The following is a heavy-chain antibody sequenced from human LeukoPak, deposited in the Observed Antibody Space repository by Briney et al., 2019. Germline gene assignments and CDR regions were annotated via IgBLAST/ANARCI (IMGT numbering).Heavy chain of an antibody. D-gene: IGHD3-10*01. CDR2: IKNKPDGGTT. Sequence: GGSLRLSCAAPGFTFSHAWMSWVRQAPGKGLEWVGRIKNKPDGGTTDYAAPVQGRFTISRDNSKNTLSLQMNSLKAEDTAVYYCTVVNYGSGSYPLGYWGQGTLVTVSS. J-gene: IGHJ4*02. CDR3: TVVNYGSGSYPLGY. V-gene: IGHV3-15*01. CDR1: GFTFSHAW.